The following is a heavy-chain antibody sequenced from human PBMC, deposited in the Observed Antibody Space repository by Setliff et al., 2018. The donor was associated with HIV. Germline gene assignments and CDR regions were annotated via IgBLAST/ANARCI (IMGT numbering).Heavy chain of an antibody. V-gene: IGHV4-30-4*01. CDR3: ARQSTTSRDFDS. J-gene: IGHJ4*02. CDR1: YATLSTADYY. CDR2: VSYTGTT. Sequence: SETLSLTCTASYATLSTADYYWTWIRQPPGKGLEWIGFVSYTGTTRYSPSLRSRISISIDASENKFSLQLSSVTAADTAVYYCARQSTTSRDFDSWGQGTLVTVSS. D-gene: IGHD2-2*01.